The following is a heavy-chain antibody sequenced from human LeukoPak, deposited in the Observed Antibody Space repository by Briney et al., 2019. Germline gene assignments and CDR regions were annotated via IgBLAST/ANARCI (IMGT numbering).Heavy chain of an antibody. CDR2: ISRSGSTI. CDR3: ARDYHYNSSEYAFDI. D-gene: IGHD3-22*01. V-gene: IGHV3-48*03. CDR1: RFTFSSYE. Sequence: GGSLRLSCAASRFTFSSYEMNWVRQAPGKGLEWVSYISRSGSTIYYADSMKGRFTISRDNAKNSLYLQMNSLRAEDTAVYYCARDYHYNSSEYAFDIWGQGTMVTVSS. J-gene: IGHJ3*02.